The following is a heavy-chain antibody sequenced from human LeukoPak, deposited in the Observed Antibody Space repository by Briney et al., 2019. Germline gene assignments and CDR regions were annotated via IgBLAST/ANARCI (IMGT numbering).Heavy chain of an antibody. V-gene: IGHV4-39*01. Sequence: SETLSLTCTVSGGSLSSSSYYWGWLRQPPGEGLEGIGSIYYSGSTYYNPSLKSRVTISVDTSKNQFSLKLSSVTAADTAVYYCAEDSSGYYYVPFDYWGQGTLVTVSS. J-gene: IGHJ4*02. D-gene: IGHD3-22*01. CDR3: AEDSSGYYYVPFDY. CDR2: IYYSGST. CDR1: GGSLSSSSYY.